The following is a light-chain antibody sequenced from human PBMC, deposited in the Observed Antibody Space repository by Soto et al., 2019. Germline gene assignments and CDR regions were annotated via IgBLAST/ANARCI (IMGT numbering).Light chain of an antibody. CDR3: QQYDSYPLT. CDR2: DSS. Sequence: DIQMTQSPSAMYAAVGDRVTITCRAIQDGSNSLAWFQQRPGKAPKSLIFDSSILQTEVPSKFSGSGSGTDFTLTISSLQPEDFAPYYCQQYDSYPLTFGGGNKGAIK. V-gene: IGKV1-16*02. J-gene: IGKJ4*01. CDR1: QDGSNS.